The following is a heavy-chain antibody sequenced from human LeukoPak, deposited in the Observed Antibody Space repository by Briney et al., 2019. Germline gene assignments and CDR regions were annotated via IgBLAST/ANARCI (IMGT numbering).Heavy chain of an antibody. CDR1: GGSFSGYY. CDR2: INHSGST. CDR3: ARGIFGMRGYYYYYYMDV. J-gene: IGHJ6*03. Sequence: SETLSLTCAVYGGSFSGYYWSWIRQPPGKGLEWIGEINHSGSTNYNPSLKSRVTMSVDTSKNQFSLKLSSVTAADTAVYYCARGIFGMRGYYYYYYMDVWGKGTTVTVSS. D-gene: IGHD3-3*01. V-gene: IGHV4-34*01.